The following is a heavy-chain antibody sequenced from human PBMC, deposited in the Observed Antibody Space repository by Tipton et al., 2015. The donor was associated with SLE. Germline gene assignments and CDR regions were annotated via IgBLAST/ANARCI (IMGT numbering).Heavy chain of an antibody. J-gene: IGHJ4*02. D-gene: IGHD5-18*01. CDR3: ARDTAMAFDY. V-gene: IGHV4-59*01. CDR1: GGSFSGYY. Sequence: TLSLTCAVYGGSFSGYYWSWIRQHPGKGLEWIGYIYYSGSTNYNPSLKSRVTISVDTSKNQFSLKLISVTAADTAVYYCARDTAMAFDYWGQGTLVTVSS. CDR2: IYYSGST.